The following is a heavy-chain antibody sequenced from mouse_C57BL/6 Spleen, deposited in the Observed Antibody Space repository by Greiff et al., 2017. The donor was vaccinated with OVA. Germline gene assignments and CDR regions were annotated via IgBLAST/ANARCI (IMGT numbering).Heavy chain of an antibody. CDR3: ARWYYGSSPWFAY. D-gene: IGHD1-1*01. CDR2: INPGSGGT. CDR1: GYAFTNYL. J-gene: IGHJ3*01. Sequence: QVQLKESGAELVRPGTSVKVSCKASGYAFTNYLIEWVKQRPGQGLEWIGVINPGSGGTNYNEKFTGKATLTAVKSSSTAYMQLSSLTSEDSAVYFCARWYYGSSPWFAYWGQGTLVTVSA. V-gene: IGHV1-54*01.